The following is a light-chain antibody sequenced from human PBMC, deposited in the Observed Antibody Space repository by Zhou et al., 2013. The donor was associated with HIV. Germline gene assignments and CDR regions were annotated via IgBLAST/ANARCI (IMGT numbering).Light chain of an antibody. CDR3: QQSFSTPLT. Sequence: DIQMTQSPSSLSASVGDRITITCRASQTISTYLNWFQQKPGKVPQLIISAASSLQSGVPSRFSGSGSGTVFTLTITTLQPEDFATYYCQQSFSTPLTFGGGTKVDIK. J-gene: IGKJ4*01. CDR1: QTISTY. CDR2: AAS. V-gene: IGKV1-39*01.